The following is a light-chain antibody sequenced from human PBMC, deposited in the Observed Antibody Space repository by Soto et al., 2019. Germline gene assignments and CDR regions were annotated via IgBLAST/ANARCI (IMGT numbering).Light chain of an antibody. CDR1: QSVTSS. J-gene: IGKJ4*01. CDR3: QHRSTWPRT. V-gene: IGKV3-11*01. CDR2: DAS. Sequence: EIVLTQSPATLSLSPGEGATLSCRASQSVTSSFVWYQQKPGQAPRLLIYDASNRATGIPARFSGSGSGTDFTLTISSLEPEDSAVYYCQHRSTWPRTFGGGTKVEIK.